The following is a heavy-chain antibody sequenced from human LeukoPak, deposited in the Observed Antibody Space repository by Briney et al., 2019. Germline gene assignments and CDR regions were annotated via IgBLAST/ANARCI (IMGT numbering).Heavy chain of an antibody. Sequence: SVKVSCTASGGTFTINAISWVRQAPGQGLEWMGGIIPIFGTANYAQKFQGRVTITADESTSTAYMELSSLRSEDTAVYYCAREHDDAVDIWGQGTMVTVSS. V-gene: IGHV1-69*01. CDR2: IIPIFGTA. CDR3: AREHDDAVDI. J-gene: IGHJ3*02. CDR1: GGTFTINA.